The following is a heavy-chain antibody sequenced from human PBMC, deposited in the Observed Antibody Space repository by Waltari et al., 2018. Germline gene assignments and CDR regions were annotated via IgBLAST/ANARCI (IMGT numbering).Heavy chain of an antibody. CDR3: ARDLSGSDRGGYFDY. CDR1: GYTFTRSD. Sequence: QVQLVQSGAEVKKPGASGASVTVSCKASGYTFTRSDINWVRQATEQGLEWRGWMNTSSGNTRYAKKVQGRVTMTRNTSISTVYMELSSLRSEDTAVYYCARDLSGSDRGGYFDYWGQGTLVTVSS. V-gene: IGHV1-8*01. D-gene: IGHD1-26*01. J-gene: IGHJ4*02. CDR2: MNTSSGNT.